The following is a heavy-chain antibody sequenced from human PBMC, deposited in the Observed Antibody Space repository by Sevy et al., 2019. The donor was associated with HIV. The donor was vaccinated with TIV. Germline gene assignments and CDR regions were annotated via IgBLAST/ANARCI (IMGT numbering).Heavy chain of an antibody. J-gene: IGHJ1*01. D-gene: IGHD1-26*01. CDR2: TSYDGSHK. CDR1: GFIFSNFA. CDR3: ARGENDDEFFQY. Sequence: GGSLRLSCTVSGFIFSNFAMHWVRQAPGKGLEWVAVTSYDGSHKYYADSVKGRFTVSRDNSRNILSLEMNSLRRDDNAVYYCARGENDDEFFQYWGQGTLVTVSS. V-gene: IGHV3-30*04.